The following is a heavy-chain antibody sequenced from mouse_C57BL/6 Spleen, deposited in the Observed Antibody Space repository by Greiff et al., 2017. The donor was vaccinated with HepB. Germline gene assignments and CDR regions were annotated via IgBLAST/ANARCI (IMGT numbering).Heavy chain of an antibody. CDR2: ILPGSGST. J-gene: IGHJ4*01. D-gene: IGHD1-1*01. CDR3: ARGFPYYYGSSQGAMDY. CDR1: GYTFTGYW. Sequence: QVQLQQSGAELMKPGASVKLSCKATGYTFTGYWIEWVKQRPGHGLEWIGEILPGSGSTNYNEKFKGKATFTADTSSNTAYMQLSSLTTEDSAIYYCARGFPYYYGSSQGAMDYWGQGTSVTVSS. V-gene: IGHV1-9*01.